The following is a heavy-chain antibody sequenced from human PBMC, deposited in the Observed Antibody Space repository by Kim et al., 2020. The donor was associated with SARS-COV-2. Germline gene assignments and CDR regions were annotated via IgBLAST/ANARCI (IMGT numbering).Heavy chain of an antibody. CDR2: ISWNSGSI. CDR1: GFTFDDYA. Sequence: GGSLRLSCAASGFTFDDYAMHWVRQAPGKGLEWVSGISWNSGSIGYADSVKGRFTISRDNAKNSLYLQMNSLRAEDTALYYCAKDIDDYGDYSRSGAFDPWGQGTLVTVSS. D-gene: IGHD4-17*01. J-gene: IGHJ5*02. V-gene: IGHV3-9*01. CDR3: AKDIDDYGDYSRSGAFDP.